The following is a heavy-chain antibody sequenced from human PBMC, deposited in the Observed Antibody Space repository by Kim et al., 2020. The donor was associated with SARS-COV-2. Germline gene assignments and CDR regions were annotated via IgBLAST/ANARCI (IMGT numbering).Heavy chain of an antibody. CDR1: GYTFTSYA. CDR3: ARDSCYDIFRYYYYYMDV. V-gene: IGHV1-3*01. J-gene: IGHJ6*03. Sequence: ASVKVSCKASGYTFTSYAMHWVRQAPGQRLEWMGWINAGNGNTKYSQKFQGRVTITRNTSASTAYMELSILRSEDTAVYYCARDSCYDIFRYYYYYMDVWGKGTTVTVSS. CDR2: INAGNGNT. D-gene: IGHD3-9*01.